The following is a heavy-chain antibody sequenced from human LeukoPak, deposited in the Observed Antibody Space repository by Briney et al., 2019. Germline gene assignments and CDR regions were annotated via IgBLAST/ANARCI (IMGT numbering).Heavy chain of an antibody. J-gene: IGHJ4*02. CDR3: AKDGASGWFGEGYFDY. D-gene: IGHD3-10*01. CDR1: EFTFSSYG. CDR2: IRYDGSNK. V-gene: IGHV3-30*02. Sequence: GGSLRLSCAASEFTFSSYGMHWVRQAPGKGLEWVAFIRYDGSNKYYADSVKGRFTISRDNSKNTLYLQMNSLRAEDTAVYYCAKDGASGWFGEGYFDYWGQGTLVTVSS.